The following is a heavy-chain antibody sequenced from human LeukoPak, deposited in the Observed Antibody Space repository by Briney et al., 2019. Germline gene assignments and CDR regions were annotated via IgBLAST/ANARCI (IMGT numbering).Heavy chain of an antibody. CDR2: INHSGTT. CDR1: GGSFISFYY. D-gene: IGHD6-6*01. CDR3: ARRKGNGEYKDWFDP. Sequence: ETLSLTCTVSGGSFISFYYWTWLRQPPGKGLQWVGYINHSGTTYYNPSLKSRVTMSVDTSKKQVYLKVTSVTAADTAIYYCARRKGNGEYKDWFDPWGQGTLVTVSS. V-gene: IGHV4-59*08. J-gene: IGHJ5*02.